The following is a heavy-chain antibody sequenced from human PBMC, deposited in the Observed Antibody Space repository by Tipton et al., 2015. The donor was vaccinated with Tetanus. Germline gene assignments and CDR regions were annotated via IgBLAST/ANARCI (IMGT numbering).Heavy chain of an antibody. D-gene: IGHD3-9*01. CDR3: ARRGGDFLTGYYDS. CDR2: IYYSGST. CDR1: GGSISSSNYY. V-gene: IGHV4-39*01. J-gene: IGHJ4*02. Sequence: PSLTCTVSGGSISSSNYYWGWIRQPPGKGLEWIGRIYYSGSTSYNPSLKSRVTISVDTSKNQFSLELNSVTAADTAVYYCARRGGDFLTGYYDSWGQGTLVTVSS.